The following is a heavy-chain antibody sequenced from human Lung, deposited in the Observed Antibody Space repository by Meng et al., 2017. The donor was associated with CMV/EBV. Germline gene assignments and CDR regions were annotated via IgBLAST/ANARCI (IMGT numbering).Heavy chain of an antibody. CDR1: GFTLSNYA. V-gene: IGHV3-30*04. CDR3: ARDDYSNFPFDY. CDR2: LSYDENTK. D-gene: IGHD4-11*01. Sequence: GGSLRLSCVASGFTLSNYAMHWVRQAPGKGLEWVAFLSYDENTKYYADSVKGRFTISRDISKNTLFLQMNSLRPEDTALYYCARDDYSNFPFDYWGQGTLVXVSS. J-gene: IGHJ4*02.